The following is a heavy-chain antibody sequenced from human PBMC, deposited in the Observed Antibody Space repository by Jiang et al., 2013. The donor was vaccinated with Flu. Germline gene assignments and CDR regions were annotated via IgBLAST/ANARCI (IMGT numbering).Heavy chain of an antibody. V-gene: IGHV1-46*01. D-gene: IGHD1-14*01. CDR1: GYTFTSYY. CDR3: ARGGWGTITGTTPFDI. J-gene: IGHJ3*02. Sequence: SGAEVKKPGSSVKVSCKASGYTFTSYYMHWVRQAPGQGLEWMGIINPSGGSTSYAQKFQGRVTMTRDTSTSTVYMELSSLRSEDTAVYYCARGGWGTITGTTPFDIWGQGTMVTVSS. CDR2: INPSGGST.